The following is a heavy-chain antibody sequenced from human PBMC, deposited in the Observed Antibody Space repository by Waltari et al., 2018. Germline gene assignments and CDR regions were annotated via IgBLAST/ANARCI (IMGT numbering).Heavy chain of an antibody. CDR3: ARDRRKWFGESDWFDP. CDR1: GYSISSGYY. Sequence: QVQLQESGPGLVKPSETLSLTCAVSGYSISSGYYWGWIRQPPGKGLEWIGSIYHSGRPYYNPSLKSRVTISVDTSKNQFSLKLSSVTAADTAVYYCARDRRKWFGESDWFDPWGQGTLVTVSS. J-gene: IGHJ5*02. D-gene: IGHD3-10*01. V-gene: IGHV4-38-2*02. CDR2: IYHSGRP.